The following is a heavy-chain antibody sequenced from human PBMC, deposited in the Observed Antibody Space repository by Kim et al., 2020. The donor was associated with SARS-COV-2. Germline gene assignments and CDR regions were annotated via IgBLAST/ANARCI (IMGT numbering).Heavy chain of an antibody. Sequence: NKHYADPVKGRFTISRDNSKNPLYLQMNRLGAEDTAVYYCARETRYGMDVWGQGTTLTVSS. CDR2: NK. V-gene: IGHV3-33*01. J-gene: IGHJ6*02. CDR3: ARETRYGMDV.